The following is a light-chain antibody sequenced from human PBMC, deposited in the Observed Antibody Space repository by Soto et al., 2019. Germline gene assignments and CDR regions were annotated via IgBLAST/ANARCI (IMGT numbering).Light chain of an antibody. J-gene: IGKJ5*01. V-gene: IGKV3D-20*02. CDR2: GAS. CDR1: QSVSSSY. Sequence: EFVWPESPGTLSLSPGERATLSCRASQSVSSSYLAWYQQKPGQAPRLLIYGASTRATGIPARFSGSGSGAQFTLTISSLQSEDFAVYYCQQRSSAMTFGQGTRLEI. CDR3: QQRSSAMT.